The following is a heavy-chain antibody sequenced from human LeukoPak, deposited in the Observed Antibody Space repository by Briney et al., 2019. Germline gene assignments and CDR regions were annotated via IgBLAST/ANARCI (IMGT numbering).Heavy chain of an antibody. Sequence: GRSLRLSCAASGFTFSSYAMHWVRQAPGKGLEWVAVISYDGSNKYYADSVKGRFTISRDNSKNTLYLQMNSLRAEDTAVYYCARADGGLRYFDPPGYWGQGTLVTVSS. CDR3: ARADGGLRYFDPPGY. J-gene: IGHJ4*02. CDR2: ISYDGSNK. D-gene: IGHD3-9*01. V-gene: IGHV3-30*04. CDR1: GFTFSSYA.